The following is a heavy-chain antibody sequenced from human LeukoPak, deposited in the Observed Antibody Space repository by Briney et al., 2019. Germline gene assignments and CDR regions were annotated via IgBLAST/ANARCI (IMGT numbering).Heavy chain of an antibody. J-gene: IGHJ4*02. CDR1: GGSISSYY. CDR3: ARASYSSSWYAVDY. CDR2: IYYSGST. D-gene: IGHD6-13*01. Sequence: PSETLSLTCTVSGGSISSYYWSWIRQPPGKGLEWIGYIYYSGSTNYNPSLKSRVTISVDTSKNQFSLKLSSVTAADTAVYCCARASYSSSWYAVDYWGQGTLVTVSS. V-gene: IGHV4-59*08.